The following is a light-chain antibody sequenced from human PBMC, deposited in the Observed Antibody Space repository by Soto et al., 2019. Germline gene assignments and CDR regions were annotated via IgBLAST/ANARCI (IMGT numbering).Light chain of an antibody. CDR2: SAS. CDR3: QHYFDRPLT. CDR1: QSIRSN. Sequence: ETILTQSPAILSVSSGERATLSCRASQSIRSNLAWYQQIPGQAPRLLVYSASTRATGIPARFSGSGSGTDFTLTITSLQSEDFAVYYCQHYFDRPLTFGGGTKV. J-gene: IGKJ4*01. V-gene: IGKV3-15*01.